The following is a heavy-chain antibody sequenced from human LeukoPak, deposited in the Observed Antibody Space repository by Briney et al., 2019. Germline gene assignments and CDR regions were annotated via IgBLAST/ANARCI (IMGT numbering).Heavy chain of an antibody. Sequence: SQTLSLTCAISGDSVSSNSAAWNWTRQSPSGGLQWLGRTYYRSKWFNGYAVSVRGRITINPDTSKNQFSLQLNSVTPEDTAVYYCARSAGLGVDYWGQGTLVTVSS. D-gene: IGHD3/OR15-3a*01. V-gene: IGHV6-1*01. J-gene: IGHJ4*02. CDR3: ARSAGLGVDY. CDR2: TYYRSKWFN. CDR1: GDSVSSNSAA.